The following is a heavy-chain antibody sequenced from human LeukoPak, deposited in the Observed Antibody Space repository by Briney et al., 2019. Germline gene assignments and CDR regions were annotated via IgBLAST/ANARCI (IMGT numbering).Heavy chain of an antibody. CDR1: GFTFRSYS. J-gene: IGHJ4*02. CDR3: ARDRLVSSSWYPSLGYFDY. Sequence: GGSLRLSCAASGFTFRSYSMNWVRQAPGKGLEWVLSISSNSSYIYYADSVKGRFTISRDNAKNSLYLPMNSLRAEDTAVYYCARDRLVSSSWYPSLGYFDYWGQGTLVTVSS. D-gene: IGHD6-13*01. V-gene: IGHV3-21*01. CDR2: ISSNSSYI.